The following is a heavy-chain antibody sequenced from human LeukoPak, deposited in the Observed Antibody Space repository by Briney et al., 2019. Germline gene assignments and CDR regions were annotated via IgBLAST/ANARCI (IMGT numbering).Heavy chain of an antibody. Sequence: SETLSLTCAVSVHSITSGHYRGWIRQPPGKGLEWIGSIYRDGTTFYNPSLNSRVTISVDTSKNHFSLKLNSVGAADTAVYYCARGSGYPTGWSWFDPWGQGTLVTVSS. CDR3: ARGSGYPTGWSWFDP. CDR1: VHSITSGHY. CDR2: IYRDGTT. J-gene: IGHJ5*02. V-gene: IGHV4-38-2*01. D-gene: IGHD6-25*01.